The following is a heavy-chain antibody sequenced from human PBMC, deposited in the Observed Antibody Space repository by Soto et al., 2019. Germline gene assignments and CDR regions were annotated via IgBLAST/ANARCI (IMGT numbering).Heavy chain of an antibody. CDR3: ATRTITLPH. CDR1: RFAVSDNY. D-gene: IGHD5-12*01. J-gene: IGHJ1*01. CDR2: IYSGGTT. V-gene: IGHV3-66*01. Sequence: EVHLVESGGGLVQPGGSLRLSCAASRFAVSDNYMSLVRQAPGKGLEFVSLIYSGGTTSYADSVKGRFTISRDNSKNTLYLQMNHLRAEDTAVYYCATRTITLPHWGQGTLVTVSS.